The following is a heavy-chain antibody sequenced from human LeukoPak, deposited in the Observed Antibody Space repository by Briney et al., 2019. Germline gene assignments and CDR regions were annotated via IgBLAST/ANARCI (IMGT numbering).Heavy chain of an antibody. V-gene: IGHV3-7*01. CDR1: GFTFRTSG. CDR2: MKQDGTEK. D-gene: IGHD1-26*01. J-gene: IGHJ5*02. CDR3: ARVGGSNWGWFDP. Sequence: GGSLRLSCAASGFTFRTSGMNWVRQAPGKGLEWVANMKQDGTEKYYVDSVKGRFTISRDNAKNSLYLQMNSLRAEDTAVYYCARVGGSNWGWFDPWGQGTLVTVSS.